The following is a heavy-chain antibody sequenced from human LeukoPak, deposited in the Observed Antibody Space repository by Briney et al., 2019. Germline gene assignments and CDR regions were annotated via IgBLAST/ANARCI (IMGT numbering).Heavy chain of an antibody. V-gene: IGHV4-39*01. J-gene: IGHJ4*02. Sequence: SETLSLTCTVSGGSISTTNYYWGWIRQPPGRDLEWIGSIYSSGNTYYNPSLESRVTISVDTSKNQLSLKLSSVTAADTAVYYCARGTSMSIGEDIVVVPAAMYPDYWGQGTLVTVSS. CDR2: IYSSGNT. CDR3: ARGTSMSIGEDIVVVPAAMYPDY. CDR1: GGSISTTNYY. D-gene: IGHD2-2*01.